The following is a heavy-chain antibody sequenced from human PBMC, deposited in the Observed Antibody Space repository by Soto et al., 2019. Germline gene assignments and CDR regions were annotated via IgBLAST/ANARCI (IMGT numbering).Heavy chain of an antibody. CDR3: ASNGIENDYGDHGVDY. CDR2: IWYDGSNK. J-gene: IGHJ4*02. CDR1: GFTFSSYG. Sequence: GGSLRLSCAASGFTFSSYGMHWVRQAPGKGLEWVAVIWYDGSNKYYADSVKGRFTISRDNSKNTLYLQMNSLRAEDTAVYYCASNGIENDYGDHGVDYWGQGTLVTVSS. V-gene: IGHV3-33*01. D-gene: IGHD4-17*01.